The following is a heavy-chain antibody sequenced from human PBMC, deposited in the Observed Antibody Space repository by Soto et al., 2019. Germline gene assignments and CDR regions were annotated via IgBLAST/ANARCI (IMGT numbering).Heavy chain of an antibody. V-gene: IGHV4-31*03. CDR3: ARSGYSYGPNPLLY. CDR1: GGSIRSGGYY. Sequence: QVQLQESGPGLVKPSQTLSLTCTVSGGSIRSGGYYWSWIRQHPGKGLEWIGYIYYSGSTYYNPSLKSRVTISVDASKNQFSLKLSSVTAADTAVYYCARSGYSYGPNPLLYWGQGTLVTVSS. D-gene: IGHD5-18*01. CDR2: IYYSGST. J-gene: IGHJ4*02.